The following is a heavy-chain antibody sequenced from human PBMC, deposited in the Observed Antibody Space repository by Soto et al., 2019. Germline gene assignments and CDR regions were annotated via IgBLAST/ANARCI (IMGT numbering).Heavy chain of an antibody. CDR2: IYYSGST. J-gene: IGHJ4*02. D-gene: IGHD2-15*01. CDR3: ARRYGGTFDY. V-gene: IGHV4-59*08. Sequence: PSETLSLTCTVSGGSISSYYWSWIRQPPGKGLEWIGYIYYSGSTNYNPSLNSRVTISVDTSKNQFSLKLSSVTAADTAVYYCARRYGGTFDYWGQGTLVTVSS. CDR1: GGSISSYY.